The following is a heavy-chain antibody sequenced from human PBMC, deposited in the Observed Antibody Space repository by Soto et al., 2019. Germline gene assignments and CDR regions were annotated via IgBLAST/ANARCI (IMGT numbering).Heavy chain of an antibody. CDR2: IIPLFGTA. J-gene: IGHJ4*02. D-gene: IGHD6-19*01. Sequence: QVQLEQSGAEVKQPGSSVRVSCKTSGGTFSTYAINWVRQAPGQGLEWMGAIIPLFGTADYSQKFQGRVTITADESTSRVCIELSSLRSDDTAVYFCARPKGTYSSGYYYFDFWGQGTLVTVSS. CDR3: ARPKGTYSSGYYYFDF. CDR1: GGTFSTYA. V-gene: IGHV1-69*01.